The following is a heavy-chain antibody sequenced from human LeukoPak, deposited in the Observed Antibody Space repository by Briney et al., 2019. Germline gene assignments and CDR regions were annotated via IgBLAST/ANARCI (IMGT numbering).Heavy chain of an antibody. CDR1: GFTFSDYY. CDR3: ARGRLLGRADGY. D-gene: IGHD7-27*01. J-gene: IGHJ4*02. Sequence: GGSLRLSCAASGFTFSDYYMSWIRQAPGKGLEWVSYISSSGSTIYYADSVKGRFTLSRDNAKHSLYLQMNSLRAEDTAVYYWARGRLLGRADGYWGQGTLVTVSS. CDR2: ISSSGSTI. V-gene: IGHV3-11*01.